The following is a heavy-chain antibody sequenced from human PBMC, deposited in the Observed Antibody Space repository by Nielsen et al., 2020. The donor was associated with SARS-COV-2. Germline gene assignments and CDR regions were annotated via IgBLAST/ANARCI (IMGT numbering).Heavy chain of an antibody. CDR3: ARDQNGELTFDY. D-gene: IGHD3-10*01. CDR1: GFTFSSYS. J-gene: IGHJ4*02. CDR2: ISSSSSYI. V-gene: IGHV3-21*01. Sequence: GESLKISCAASGFTFSSYSMNWVRQAPGKGLEWVSSISSSSSYIYYADSVKGRFTISRDNAKNSLYLQMNSLRAEDTAVYYCARDQNGELTFDYWGQGTLVTVSS.